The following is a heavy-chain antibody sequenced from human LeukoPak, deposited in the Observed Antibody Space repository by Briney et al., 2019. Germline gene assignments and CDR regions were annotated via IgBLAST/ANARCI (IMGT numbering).Heavy chain of an antibody. Sequence: PSETLSLTCAVYGGSFSAYYWSWIRQPPGKGLEWIGYIYYSGSTNYNPSLKSRVTISVDTSKNQFSLKLGSVTAADTAVYYCARGRDGYPLDAFDIWGQGTMVTVSS. CDR3: ARGRDGYPLDAFDI. CDR2: IYYSGST. V-gene: IGHV4-59*01. D-gene: IGHD5-24*01. CDR1: GGSFSAYY. J-gene: IGHJ3*02.